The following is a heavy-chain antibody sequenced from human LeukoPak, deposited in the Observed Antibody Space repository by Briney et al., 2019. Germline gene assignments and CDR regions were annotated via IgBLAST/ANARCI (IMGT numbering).Heavy chain of an antibody. CDR1: GGTFSSYA. Sequence: SVKVSCKASGGTFSSYAISWVRQAPGQGLEWMGRIIPIFGTANYAQKFQGRVTITTDESTSTAYMELSSPRSEDTAVYYCARSEDSSSQQYDYWGQGTLVTVSS. D-gene: IGHD6-6*01. V-gene: IGHV1-69*05. J-gene: IGHJ4*02. CDR2: IIPIFGTA. CDR3: ARSEDSSSQQYDY.